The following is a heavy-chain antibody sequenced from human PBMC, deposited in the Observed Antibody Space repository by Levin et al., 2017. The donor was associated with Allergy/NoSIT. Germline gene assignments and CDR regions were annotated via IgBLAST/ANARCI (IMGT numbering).Heavy chain of an antibody. CDR3: ARGLRNYGLKVFDY. J-gene: IGHJ4*02. V-gene: IGHV3-30*04. CDR2: ISYDGSNK. Sequence: GGSLRLSCAASGFTFSSYAMHWVRQAPGKGLEWVAVISYDGSNKYYADSVKGRFTISRDNSKNTLYLQMNSLRAEDTAVYYCARGLRNYGLKVFDYWGQGTLVTVSS. D-gene: IGHD1-7*01. CDR1: GFTFSSYA.